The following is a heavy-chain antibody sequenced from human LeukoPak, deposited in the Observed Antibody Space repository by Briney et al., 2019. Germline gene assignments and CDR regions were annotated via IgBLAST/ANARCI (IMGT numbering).Heavy chain of an antibody. Sequence: PSETLSRTCTVSGGSIINYYWSWIRQPAGTGLEWVGRIYVTGSTIYNPSLQSRLSMSVDTSKNQFSLRLTSVTAADTAVYYCARLKYYDSTGYSPGYYMDVWGKGITVTVSS. CDR1: GGSIINYY. V-gene: IGHV4-4*07. D-gene: IGHD3-22*01. CDR2: IYVTGST. CDR3: ARLKYYDSTGYSPGYYMDV. J-gene: IGHJ6*03.